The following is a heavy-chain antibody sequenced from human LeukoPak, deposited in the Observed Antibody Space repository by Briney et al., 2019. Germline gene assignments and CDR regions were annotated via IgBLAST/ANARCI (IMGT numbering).Heavy chain of an antibody. V-gene: IGHV3-33*06. D-gene: IGHD1-26*01. CDR2: IWHDGSDR. CDR3: AKCAGATHWYFDL. J-gene: IGHJ2*01. Sequence: GGSLRLSCAASGFTFRTYGMSWVRQAPGKGLQWVASIWHDGSDRFYTDSVKGRFTISRDNPNNTVFLQMNSLRGDDTAVYYCAKCAGATHWYFDLWGRGTLVTVSS. CDR1: GFTFRTYG.